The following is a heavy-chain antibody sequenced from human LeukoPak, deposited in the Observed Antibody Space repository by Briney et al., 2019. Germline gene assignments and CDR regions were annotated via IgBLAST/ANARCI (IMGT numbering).Heavy chain of an antibody. CDR2: IKHSGST. V-gene: IGHV4-34*01. D-gene: IGHD6-13*01. Sequence: PSETLSLTCAVYGGSFSGYYWGWIRQPPGKGLEWIGEIKHSGSTNYNPSLKSRVTISVDTSKHQFSLKLSSVTAADTAVYYCARVSIIAAAGTVYYFDYWGQGTLVTVSS. CDR1: GGSFSGYY. J-gene: IGHJ4*02. CDR3: ARVSIIAAAGTVYYFDY.